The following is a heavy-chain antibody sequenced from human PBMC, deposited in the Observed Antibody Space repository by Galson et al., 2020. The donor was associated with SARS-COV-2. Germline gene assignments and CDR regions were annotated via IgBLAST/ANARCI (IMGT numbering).Heavy chain of an antibody. D-gene: IGHD3-22*01. Sequence: SVKVSCKAPGGTFSSYVITWVRQAPGQGLEWMGGIIPMFGTANYAQKFQVRVTITADESTTTAYMELSRLKSEDTAVYYCAKTYYYDSSGYQSHYYYGMDVWGQGTTVTVSS. CDR2: IIPMFGTA. J-gene: IGHJ6*02. V-gene: IGHV1-69*13. CDR1: GGTFSSYV. CDR3: AKTYYYDSSGYQSHYYYGMDV.